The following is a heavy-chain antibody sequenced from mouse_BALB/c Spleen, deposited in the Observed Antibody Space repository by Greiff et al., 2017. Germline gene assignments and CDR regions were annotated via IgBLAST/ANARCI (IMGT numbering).Heavy chain of an antibody. CDR3: ARKAYYGNYGFAY. CDR2: INPYNDGT. J-gene: IGHJ3*01. CDR1: GYTFTSYV. V-gene: IGHV1-14*01. D-gene: IGHD2-10*01. Sequence: EVQLQQSGPELVKPGASVKMSCKASGYTFTSYVMHWVKQKPGQGLEWIRYINPYNDGTKYNEKFKGKATLTSDKSSSTAYMELSSLTSEDSAVYYCARKAYYGNYGFAYWGQGTLVTVSA.